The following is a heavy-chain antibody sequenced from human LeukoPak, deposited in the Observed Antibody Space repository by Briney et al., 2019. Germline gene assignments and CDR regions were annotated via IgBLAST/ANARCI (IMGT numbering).Heavy chain of an antibody. CDR1: GGSFSGYY. D-gene: IGHD3-3*01. CDR2: INHSGST. Sequence: SKTLSLTCAVYGGSFSGYYWSWIRQPPGKGLEWIGEINHSGSTNYNPSLKSRVTISVDTSKNQFSLKLSSVTAADTAVYYCARETQLEYFDYWGQGTLVTVSS. J-gene: IGHJ4*02. CDR3: ARETQLEYFDY. V-gene: IGHV4-34*01.